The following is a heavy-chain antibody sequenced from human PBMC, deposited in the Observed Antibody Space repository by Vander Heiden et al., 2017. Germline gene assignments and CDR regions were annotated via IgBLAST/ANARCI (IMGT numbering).Heavy chain of an antibody. J-gene: IGHJ6*02. CDR3: AGTKNAASAYYGMEV. D-gene: IGHD6-13*01. CDR1: GFSITTTGVG. V-gene: IGHV2-5*02. Sequence: QINLKESGPTLVKPTETLTLTCTLSGFSITTTGVGVAWIRQPPGKALEWLAVIYWDDDKRYSASLRSRLTITKDTYRNQVVLTVANMDPLDTGSYYCAGTKNAASAYYGMEVWGQGTTVTVSS. CDR2: IYWDDDK.